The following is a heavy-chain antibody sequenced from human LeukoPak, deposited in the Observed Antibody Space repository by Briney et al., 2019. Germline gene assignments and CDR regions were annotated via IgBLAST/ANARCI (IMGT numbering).Heavy chain of an antibody. V-gene: IGHV3-23*01. D-gene: IGHD6-13*01. CDR2: ISPAGDST. J-gene: IGHJ4*01. CDR3: ARRLVTAGVTDFFDY. CDR1: GFTFSDYS. Sequence: PGGSLRLSCAASGFTFSDYSMSWVRQAPGAGLEWVSAISPAGDSTTDADSVKGRFTISRDNSKSTLYLQMHGLTAEDTALYYCARRLVTAGVTDFFDYWGHGTLVSVPS.